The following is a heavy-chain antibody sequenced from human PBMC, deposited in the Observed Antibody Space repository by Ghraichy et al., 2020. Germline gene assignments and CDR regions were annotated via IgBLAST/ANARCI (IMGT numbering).Heavy chain of an antibody. D-gene: IGHD3-10*02. J-gene: IGHJ4*02. CDR2: INHSGST. V-gene: IGHV4-34*01. CDR1: GGSFSGYY. Sequence: SETLSLTCAVYGGSFSGYYWSWIRQPPGKGLEWIGEINHSGSTNYNPSLKSRVTISVDTSKNQFSLKLSSVTAADTAVYYCARLTYYVARHIIGFDYWGQGTLVTVSS. CDR3: ARLTYYVARHIIGFDY.